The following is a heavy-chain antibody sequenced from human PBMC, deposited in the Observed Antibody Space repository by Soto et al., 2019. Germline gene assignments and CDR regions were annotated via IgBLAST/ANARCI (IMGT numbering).Heavy chain of an antibody. D-gene: IGHD3-10*01. CDR1: GFIFDIYS. Sequence: EVQLVESGGGLVKPGGSLRLSCAASGFIFDIYSMTWVRQAPGKGLAWVSSISSSSSYIYYADSVKGRFTISRDNAENSLYLQMSSLRADDTAVYYCARDRGAASDIRYYYYGIDVWGQGTTVTVSS. CDR3: ARDRGAASDIRYYYYGIDV. CDR2: ISSSSSYI. J-gene: IGHJ6*02. V-gene: IGHV3-21*01.